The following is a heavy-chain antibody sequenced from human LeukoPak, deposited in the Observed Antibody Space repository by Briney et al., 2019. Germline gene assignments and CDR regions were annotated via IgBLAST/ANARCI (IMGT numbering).Heavy chain of an antibody. J-gene: IGHJ4*02. V-gene: IGHV3-33*01. CDR1: GFTFSSYG. CDR2: IWYDGSNK. Sequence: PGRSLRLSCAASGFTFSSYGMHWVRQAPGKGLEWVAVIWYDGSNKYYADSVKGRFTISRDNSKNTLYLQMNSLRAEDTAVCYCARDQSSSGWYFDYWGQGTLVTVSS. CDR3: ARDQSSSGWYFDY. D-gene: IGHD6-19*01.